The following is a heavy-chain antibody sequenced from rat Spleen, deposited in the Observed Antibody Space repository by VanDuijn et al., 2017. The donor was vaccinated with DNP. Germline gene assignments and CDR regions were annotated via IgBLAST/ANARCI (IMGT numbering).Heavy chain of an antibody. J-gene: IGHJ2*01. CDR3: ARSFITTTLDY. Sequence: EVQLVESGGGPVQPGRSLKLSCVASGFIFSNYWMTWIRQAPGKGLEWVASISYEGSGTYYGDSVKGRFTISRDSATSTLYLQMNSLRSEDTATYYCARSFITTTLDYWGQGVMVTVSS. D-gene: IGHD1-10*01. CDR1: GFIFSNYW. V-gene: IGHV5-31*01. CDR2: ISYEGSGT.